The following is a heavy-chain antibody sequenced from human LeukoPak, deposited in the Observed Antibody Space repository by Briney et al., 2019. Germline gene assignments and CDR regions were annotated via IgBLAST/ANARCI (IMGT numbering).Heavy chain of an antibody. V-gene: IGHV3-7*01. J-gene: IGHJ4*02. D-gene: IGHD1-26*01. CDR2: INRDGSEE. CDR1: GFNFGSYW. CDR3: ARENIVGSTWGDIDY. Sequence: GGSLRLSCAASGFNFGSYWMIWVRQAPGKGREWVANINRDGSEEYYVGSLKGRFTISRDNAKNSLYLQMNSLRAEDTAVYYCARENIVGSTWGDIDYWGQGTLVTVSS.